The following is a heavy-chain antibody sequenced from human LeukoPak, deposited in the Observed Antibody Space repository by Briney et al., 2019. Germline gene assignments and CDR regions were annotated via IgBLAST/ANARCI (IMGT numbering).Heavy chain of an antibody. CDR3: ARADYGGNLFFDY. V-gene: IGHV3-33*01. CDR1: GFSFSSYG. CDR2: IWYDGSKK. Sequence: GGSLRLSCAASGFSFSSYGMHWVRQAPGKGLEWVAVIWYDGSKKYYADSVKGRFIISRDNSRNTLYLQMNSLRVEDTTVYYCARADYGGNLFFDYWGQGALVTVSS. D-gene: IGHD4-23*01. J-gene: IGHJ4*02.